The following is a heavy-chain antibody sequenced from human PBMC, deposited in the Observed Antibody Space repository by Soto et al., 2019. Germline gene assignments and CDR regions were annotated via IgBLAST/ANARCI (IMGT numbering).Heavy chain of an antibody. CDR2: ISGSGGST. Sequence: GGSLRLSCAASGFTFSSYAMSWVRQAPGKGLEWVSAISGSGGSTYYADSVKGRFTISRDNSKNTLYLQMNSLRAEDTAVYYCARGTNMYDFWSGYYPYGMDVWGQGTTVTVSS. J-gene: IGHJ6*02. CDR3: ARGTNMYDFWSGYYPYGMDV. CDR1: GFTFSSYA. V-gene: IGHV3-23*01. D-gene: IGHD3-3*01.